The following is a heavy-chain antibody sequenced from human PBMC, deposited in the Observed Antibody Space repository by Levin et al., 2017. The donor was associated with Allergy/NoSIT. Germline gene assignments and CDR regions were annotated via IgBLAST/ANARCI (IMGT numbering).Heavy chain of an antibody. CDR2: ITGGGFNT. CDR3: AKKQGGTSRCSFDV. Sequence: GGSLRLSCAASGFTFSDYAMTWVRQAPGKGLEWVSVITGGGFNTYYAESVKGRFTVSRDNSKNTLYLELNSLRAEDTAVYYCAKKQGGTSRCSFDVWGQGTMVTVSS. CDR1: GFTFSDYA. V-gene: IGHV3-23*01. J-gene: IGHJ3*01. D-gene: IGHD1-1*01.